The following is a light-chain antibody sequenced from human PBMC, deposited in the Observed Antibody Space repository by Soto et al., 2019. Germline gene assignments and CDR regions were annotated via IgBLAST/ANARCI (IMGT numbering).Light chain of an antibody. J-gene: IGKJ2*01. CDR2: GAS. Sequence: EIVLAQSPGTLSLSPGERATLSCRASQSVSSSYLAWYQQKPGQAPRLLIYGASSRATGIPDRFSGSGSGTDFTLTISRLEPEDCAVYYCHQYCSSPYTFGQGTKLEIK. CDR3: HQYCSSPYT. V-gene: IGKV3-20*01. CDR1: QSVSSSY.